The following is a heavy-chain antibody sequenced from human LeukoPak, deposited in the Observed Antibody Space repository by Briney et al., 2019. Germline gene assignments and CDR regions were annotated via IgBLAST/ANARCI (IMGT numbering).Heavy chain of an antibody. CDR2: IYYSGST. Sequence: SETLSLTCTVSGGSISSSSYYWGWIRQPPGKGLEWIGSIYYSGSTYYNPSLKSRVAISVDTSKNQFSLKLSSVTAADTAVYYCARQVGSGYEIDYWGQGTLVTVSS. D-gene: IGHD3-22*01. CDR1: GGSISSSSYY. CDR3: ARQVGSGYEIDY. V-gene: IGHV4-39*01. J-gene: IGHJ4*02.